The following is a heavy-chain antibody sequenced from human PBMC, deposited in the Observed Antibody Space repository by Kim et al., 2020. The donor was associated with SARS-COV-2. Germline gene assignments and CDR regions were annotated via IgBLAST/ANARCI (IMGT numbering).Heavy chain of an antibody. V-gene: IGHV7-4-1*02. CDR3: ARLYSGEQQLAYYYYYGMDV. CDR2: INTNTGNP. J-gene: IGHJ6*02. D-gene: IGHD6-13*01. Sequence: ASVKVSCKASGYTFTSYAMNWVRQVPGQGLEWMGWINTNTGNPTYAQGFTGRFVFSLDTSVSTAYLQISSLKAEDTAVYYCARLYSGEQQLAYYYYYGMDVWGQGTTVTVSS. CDR1: GYTFTSYA.